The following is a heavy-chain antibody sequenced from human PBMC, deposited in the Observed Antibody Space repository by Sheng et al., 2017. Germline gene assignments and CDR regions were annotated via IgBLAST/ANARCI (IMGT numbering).Heavy chain of an antibody. J-gene: IGHJ4*02. CDR1: GYSISSGYY. CDR2: IYHSGST. D-gene: IGHD1-26*01. CDR3: ARTVGAEYYFDY. Sequence: QVQLQESGPGLVKPSETLSLTCTVSGYSISSGYYWGWIRQPPGKGLEWIGSIYHSGSTYYNPSLKSRVTFSVDTSKNHFSLRLTSVTAADTAVYYCARTVGAEYYFDYWGQGTXGHRLL. V-gene: IGHV4-38-2*02.